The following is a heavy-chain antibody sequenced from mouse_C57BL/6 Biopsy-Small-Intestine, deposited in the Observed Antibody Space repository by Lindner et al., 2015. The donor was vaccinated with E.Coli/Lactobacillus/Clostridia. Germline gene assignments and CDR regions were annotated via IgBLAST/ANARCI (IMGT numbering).Heavy chain of an antibody. V-gene: IGHV1-82*01. CDR2: IYPEDGHT. J-gene: IGHJ3*01. Sequence: VQLQESGPELVKPGASVKISCKASGYAFSSSWMNWVKQRPGKGLEWIGRIYPEDGHTIYNGKFEGKATLTADKSSNTVYIQLSSLTSEDSAVYFCARVARFAYWGQGTLVTVSA. CDR1: GYAFSSSW. CDR3: ARVARFAY.